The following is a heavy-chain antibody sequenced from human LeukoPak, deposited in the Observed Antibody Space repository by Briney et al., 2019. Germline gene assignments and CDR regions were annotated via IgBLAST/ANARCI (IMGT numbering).Heavy chain of an antibody. CDR1: GFTFSSYA. J-gene: IGHJ5*02. V-gene: IGHV3-30*03. CDR2: ISYDGSNK. Sequence: GGSLRLSCAASGFTFSSYAMSWVRQAPGKGLQWVALISYDGSNKYYADSVKGRFTISRDNSKNTLYLQMNSLRAEDTSVYYCARPRGAAAGTFGFDPWGQGTLVTVSS. CDR3: ARPRGAAAGTFGFDP. D-gene: IGHD6-13*01.